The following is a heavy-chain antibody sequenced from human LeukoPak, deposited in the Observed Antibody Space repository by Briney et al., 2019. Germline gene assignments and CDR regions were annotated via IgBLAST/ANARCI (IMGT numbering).Heavy chain of an antibody. CDR1: GFTFSSYT. D-gene: IGHD2-2*03. J-gene: IGHJ4*02. CDR2: ISTGGGNT. CDR3: AKDGGLWISAHWGDS. Sequence: GGSLRLSCTASGFTFSSYTMSWVRQAPGKGLKWVSTISTGGGNTYYADSVQGRFTVSRDDSKNTLYLQMNSLRAEDTAVYYCAKDGGLWISAHWGDSWGRGTLVTVSS. V-gene: IGHV3-23*01.